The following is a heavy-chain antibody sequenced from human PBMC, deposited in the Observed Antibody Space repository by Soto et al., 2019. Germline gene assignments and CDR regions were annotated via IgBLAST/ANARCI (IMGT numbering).Heavy chain of an antibody. J-gene: IGHJ3*02. Sequence: PSETLSLTCTVSGGSISSGGYYWSWIRQHPGKGLEWIGYIYYSGSTYYNPSLKSRVTISVDTSKNQFSLKLSSVTAADTAVYYCARALDSYGQDNLIFAFDIWGQGTMVTVS. D-gene: IGHD5-18*01. CDR3: ARALDSYGQDNLIFAFDI. CDR1: GGSISSGGYY. V-gene: IGHV4-31*03. CDR2: IYYSGST.